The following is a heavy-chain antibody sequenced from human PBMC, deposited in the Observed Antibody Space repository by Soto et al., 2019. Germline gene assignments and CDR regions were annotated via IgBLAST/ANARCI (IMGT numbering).Heavy chain of an antibody. CDR2: MNPNSGNT. CDR1: GYTFTSYD. V-gene: IGHV1-8*01. Sequence: QVQLVQSGAEVKKPGASVKVSCKASGYTFTSYDINWVRQATGQGLEWMGWMNPNSGNTGYAQKFLGRVTMTSITTRLKAYVGLSSLRYEDTAVYYSGPSGGVVAAPPCDYCGQVTLVTVSS. J-gene: IGHJ4*02. CDR3: GPSGGVVAAPPCDY. D-gene: IGHD2-15*01.